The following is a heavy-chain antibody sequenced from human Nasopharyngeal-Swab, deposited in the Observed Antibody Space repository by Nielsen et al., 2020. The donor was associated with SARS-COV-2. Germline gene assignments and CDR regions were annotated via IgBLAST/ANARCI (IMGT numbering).Heavy chain of an antibody. D-gene: IGHD1-26*01. CDR1: GFPFSSYG. V-gene: IGHV3-33*01. CDR2: IWYDGSNK. J-gene: IGHJ3*02. Sequence: GASLEICWAASGFPFSSYGMHWVRQAPGKVLEWVAVIWYDGSNKYYADSVKGRFTISRDNSKNTLYLQMNSLRAEDAAVYYCARDMVLLPYSGSYPDAFDIWGQGTMVTVSS. CDR3: ARDMVLLPYSGSYPDAFDI.